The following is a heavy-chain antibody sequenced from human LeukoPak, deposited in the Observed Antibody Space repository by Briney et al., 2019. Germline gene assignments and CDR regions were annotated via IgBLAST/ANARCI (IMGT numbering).Heavy chain of an antibody. Sequence: ASVKVSCKASGGTFSSYAISWVRQAPGQRLEWMGWINAGNGNTKYSQKFQGRVTITRDTSASTAYMELSSLRSEDTAVYYCARAPSSRALFDYWGQGTLVTVSS. CDR2: INAGNGNT. CDR1: GGTFSSYA. D-gene: IGHD6-13*01. V-gene: IGHV1-3*01. CDR3: ARAPSSRALFDY. J-gene: IGHJ4*02.